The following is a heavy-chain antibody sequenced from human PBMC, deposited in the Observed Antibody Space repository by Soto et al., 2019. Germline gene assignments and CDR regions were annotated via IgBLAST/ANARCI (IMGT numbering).Heavy chain of an antibody. D-gene: IGHD3-3*01. CDR3: ARGGTYYDFWSGYWGTYYFDY. V-gene: IGHV4-34*01. CDR1: GGSFSGYY. Sequence: SETLSLTCAVYGGSFSGYYWSWIRQPPGKGLEWMGEINHSGSNNYNPSLKSRVTISVDTSKNQFSLKLSSVTAADTAVYYCARGGTYYDFWSGYWGTYYFDYWGQGTLVTVSS. J-gene: IGHJ4*02. CDR2: INHSGSN.